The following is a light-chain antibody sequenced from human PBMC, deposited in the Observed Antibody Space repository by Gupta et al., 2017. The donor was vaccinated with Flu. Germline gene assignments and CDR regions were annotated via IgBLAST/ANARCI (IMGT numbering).Light chain of an antibody. Sequence: DMQMTQSPSSLSASIGDRVTITCRASRDISNYLAWYQQKPGIVPKLLIYAASTLQSGVPSRFSGSGSGTDFTLTISNLQPEVIATYYCQKYDSSPRTFGQGTKVEI. CDR2: AAS. J-gene: IGKJ1*01. CDR1: RDISNY. V-gene: IGKV1-27*01. CDR3: QKYDSSPRT.